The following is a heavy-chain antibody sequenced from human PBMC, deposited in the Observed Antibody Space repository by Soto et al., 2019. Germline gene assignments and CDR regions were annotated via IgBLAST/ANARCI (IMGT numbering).Heavy chain of an antibody. Sequence: SETLSLTCAVYGGSFSGYYWSWIRQPPGKGLKWIGEINHSGSTNYNPSLKSRVTISVDTSKNQFSLKLSSVTAADTAVYYCARAFRIAVAGTVRWFDPWGQGTLVTVSS. D-gene: IGHD6-19*01. CDR1: GGSFSGYY. V-gene: IGHV4-34*01. J-gene: IGHJ5*02. CDR3: ARAFRIAVAGTVRWFDP. CDR2: INHSGST.